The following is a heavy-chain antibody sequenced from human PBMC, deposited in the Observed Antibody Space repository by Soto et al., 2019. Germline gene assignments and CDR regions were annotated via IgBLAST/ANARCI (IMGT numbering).Heavy chain of an antibody. Sequence: PGGSLRLSCAASGFTFSSYGMTWVRQAPGKGLEWVSAISGSGESTYYADSVKGRFTISRDTSKNTLYLQMNSLRAEDTAVYYCAKKRHSSGYHTCDYWGQGTLVTVSS. J-gene: IGHJ4*02. CDR1: GFTFSSYG. D-gene: IGHD3-22*01. V-gene: IGHV3-23*01. CDR2: ISGSGEST. CDR3: AKKRHSSGYHTCDY.